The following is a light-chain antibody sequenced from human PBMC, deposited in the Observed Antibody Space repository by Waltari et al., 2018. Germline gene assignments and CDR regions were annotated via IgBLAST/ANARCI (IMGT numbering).Light chain of an antibody. J-gene: IGKJ2*01. CDR2: DAS. CDR3: QQYGDSPLYT. Sequence: PGERATLSCRASQRVGNNYLTWYQQKPGQAPRLLIYDASTRASGIPDRFSGSGSGTDFTLTISRLEPEDLAVYYCQQYGDSPLYTFGQGTKLEI. CDR1: QRVGNNY. V-gene: IGKV3-20*01.